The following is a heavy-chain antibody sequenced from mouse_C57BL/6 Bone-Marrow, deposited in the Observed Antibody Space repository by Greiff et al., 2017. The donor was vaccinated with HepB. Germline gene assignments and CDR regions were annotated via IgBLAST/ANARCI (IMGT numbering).Heavy chain of an antibody. CDR3: TPYSYYFGY. CDR1: GFNFKDDY. D-gene: IGHD2-10*01. J-gene: IGHJ2*01. V-gene: IGHV14-4*01. Sequence: VQLQQSGAELVRPGASVKLSCTASGFNFKDDYMHWVKQRPEQGLEWIGWIDPENGDTEYASKFQGKATITADTSSNTAYLQLSSLTSEDTAVYYCTPYSYYFGYWGQGTTLTVSS. CDR2: IDPENGDT.